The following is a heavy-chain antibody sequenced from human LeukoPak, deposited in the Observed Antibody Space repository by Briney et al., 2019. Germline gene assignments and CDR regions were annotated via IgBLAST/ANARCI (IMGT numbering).Heavy chain of an antibody. CDR2: IYYSGST. V-gene: IGHV4-59*12. CDR3: ARFLYYFDY. Sequence: ASETLSLTCTVSGGSISSYYWSWIRQPPGKRLEWIGYIYYSGSTNYNPSLKSRVTISVDTSKNQFSLKLSSVTAADTAVYYCARFLYYFDYWGQGTLVTVSS. J-gene: IGHJ4*02. CDR1: GGSISSYY.